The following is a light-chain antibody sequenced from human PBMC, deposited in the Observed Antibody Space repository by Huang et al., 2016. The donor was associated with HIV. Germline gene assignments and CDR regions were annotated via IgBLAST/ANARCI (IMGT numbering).Light chain of an antibody. CDR1: QGIGTY. CDR2: AAS. J-gene: IGKJ1*01. V-gene: IGKV1-27*01. CDR3: QKYNNVPRT. Sequence: DIQMTQSPSSLSASIGDRITISCRASQGIGTYLAWYQHKPGKVPNLLIYAASTLKSGVPSRFSGSGSGTNFTLTIGSLQPEDVASYYCQKYNNVPRTFGHGTKVEIK.